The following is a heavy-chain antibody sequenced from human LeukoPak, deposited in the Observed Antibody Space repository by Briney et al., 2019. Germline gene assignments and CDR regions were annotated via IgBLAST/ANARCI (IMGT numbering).Heavy chain of an antibody. CDR2: IYYSGST. CDR1: GGSISSYY. D-gene: IGHD5-12*01. Sequence: KPSETLSLTCTVSGGSISSYYWSWIRQPPGKGLEWIGYIYYSGSTNYNPSLKSRVTISVDTSKNQFSLKLRSVTAADTAVYYRARVVVGIGYSGYDYHFDYWGQGTLVTVSS. J-gene: IGHJ4*02. CDR3: ARVVVGIGYSGYDYHFDY. V-gene: IGHV4-59*01.